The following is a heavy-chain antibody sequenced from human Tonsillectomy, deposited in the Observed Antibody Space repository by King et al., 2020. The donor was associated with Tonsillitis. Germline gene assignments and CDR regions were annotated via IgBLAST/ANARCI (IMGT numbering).Heavy chain of an antibody. J-gene: IGHJ6*02. CDR3: ARGSAARNYYGMDV. V-gene: IGHV3-48*03. CDR2: IGTSGSPI. Sequence: DVQLVESGGGLVQPGGSLRLSCAASGFTFSSYEMNWVRQAPGKGLEWITYIGTSGSPIYYADSVKGRFTISRDNAKNSLFLQMNSLRAEDTAVYYCARGSAARNYYGMDVWGQGTTVTVSS. D-gene: IGHD6-6*01. CDR1: GFTFSSYE.